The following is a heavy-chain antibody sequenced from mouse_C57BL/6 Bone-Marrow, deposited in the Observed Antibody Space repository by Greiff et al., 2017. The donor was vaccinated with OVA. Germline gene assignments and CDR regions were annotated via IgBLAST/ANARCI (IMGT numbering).Heavy chain of an antibody. CDR2: IYPGDGST. CDR1: GYTFTDHT. Sequence: QVQLQQSDAELVKPGASVKISCKVSGYTFTDHTIHWMKQRPEQGLEWIGYIYPGDGSTKYNEKFKGKATLTADKSTSTAYMQLNSLTSKDSAVYFCARRELGRGYAMDYWGQGTSVTVSS. D-gene: IGHD4-1*01. CDR3: ARRELGRGYAMDY. J-gene: IGHJ4*01. V-gene: IGHV1-78*01.